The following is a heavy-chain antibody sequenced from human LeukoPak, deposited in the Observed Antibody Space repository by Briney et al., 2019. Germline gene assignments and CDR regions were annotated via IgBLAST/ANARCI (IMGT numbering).Heavy chain of an antibody. Sequence: GGSLRLSCVASGFPFSSYWMTWVRQAPGKGLEWVANIKQDGSKKSYVDSVKGRFTISRDNSKNTLYLQMNSLRAEDTAVYYCARDSGEVFYFDYWGQGTLVTVSS. CDR3: ARDSGEVFYFDY. V-gene: IGHV3-7*01. CDR1: GFPFSSYW. D-gene: IGHD3-10*01. CDR2: IKQDGSKK. J-gene: IGHJ4*02.